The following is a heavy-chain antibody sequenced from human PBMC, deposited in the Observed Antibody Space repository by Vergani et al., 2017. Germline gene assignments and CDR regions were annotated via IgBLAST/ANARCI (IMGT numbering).Heavy chain of an antibody. D-gene: IGHD3-22*01. CDR3: ARRETRDSSGYYSLNAFDI. J-gene: IGHJ3*02. V-gene: IGHV3-21*01. Sequence: EVQLVESGGGLVKPGGSLRLSCAASGFTFSSYSMNWVRQAPGKGLEWVSSISSSSSYIYYADSVKGRFTISRDNAKNSLYLQMNSLRAEDTAVYYCARRETRDSSGYYSLNAFDIWGQGTMVTVSS. CDR2: ISSSSSYI. CDR1: GFTFSSYS.